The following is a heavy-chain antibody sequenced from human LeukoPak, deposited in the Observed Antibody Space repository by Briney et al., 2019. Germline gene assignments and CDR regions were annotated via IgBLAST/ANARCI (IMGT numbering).Heavy chain of an antibody. D-gene: IGHD3-10*01. CDR2: FDPEDGET. J-gene: IGHJ3*02. CDR1: GYTLTELS. CDR3: GADSMPRGVFSYAFDI. Sequence: ASVKVSCKVSGYTLTELSMHWVRQAPGKGLEWMGGFDPEDGETIYAQKFQGRVTMTEDTSTDTAYMELSSLRSEDTAVYYCGADSMPRGVFSYAFDIWGQGTMVTVSS. V-gene: IGHV1-24*01.